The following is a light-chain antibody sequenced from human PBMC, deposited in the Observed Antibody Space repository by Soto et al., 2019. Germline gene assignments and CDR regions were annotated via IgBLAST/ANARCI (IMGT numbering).Light chain of an antibody. CDR2: DAS. CDR1: QDISNY. V-gene: IGKV1-33*01. CDR3: QQSGSLPIT. Sequence: DIQMTQSPSSLSASVGDRVTNTCRASQDISNYLNWYQQRPGKAPKLLIYDASNLERGVPSRFRGTRSGTHFTFAITSLQPEDVATYYCQQSGSLPITFGQGTRLEI. J-gene: IGKJ5*01.